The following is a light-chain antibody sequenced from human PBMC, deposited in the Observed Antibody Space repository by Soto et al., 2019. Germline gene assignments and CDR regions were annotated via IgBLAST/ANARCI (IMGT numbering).Light chain of an antibody. Sequence: DIQMTQSPSTLSASVGDRVTITCRPSQSISSWLAWYQQKPGKAPKLLIYDASSLESGVPSRFSGSGSGTEFTLTISSLQPDDFATYYCQQYNSYSPMYTFGQGTKLEIK. CDR3: QQYNSYSPMYT. CDR2: DAS. CDR1: QSISSW. V-gene: IGKV1-5*01. J-gene: IGKJ2*01.